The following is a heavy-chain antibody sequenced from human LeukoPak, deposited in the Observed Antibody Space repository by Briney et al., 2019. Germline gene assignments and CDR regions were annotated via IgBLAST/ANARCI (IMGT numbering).Heavy chain of an antibody. CDR1: GGSISSYY. CDR2: IYTSGST. Sequence: SETLSLTCTVSGGSISSYYWSWLRQPAGKGLEWIGRIYTSGSTNYNPSLKSRVAMSVDTSKNQFSLKLSSVTAADTAVYYCARGVLVPAAYYFDYWGQGTLVTVSS. CDR3: ARGVLVPAAYYFDY. V-gene: IGHV4-4*07. D-gene: IGHD2-2*01. J-gene: IGHJ4*02.